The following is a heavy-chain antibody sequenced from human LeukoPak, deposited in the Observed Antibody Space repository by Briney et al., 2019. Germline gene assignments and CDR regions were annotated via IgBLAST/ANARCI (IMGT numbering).Heavy chain of an antibody. CDR1: GFTFSSYS. CDR2: ISSSSYI. D-gene: IGHD3-22*01. Sequence: PGGSLRLSCAASGFTFSSYSMNWVRQAPGKGLEWVSSISSSSYIYYADSVKGRFTISRDNAKNSPYLQMNSLRAEDTAVYYCARDRPIRTVFYYDSSGYLDYWGQGTLVTVSS. V-gene: IGHV3-21*01. CDR3: ARDRPIRTVFYYDSSGYLDY. J-gene: IGHJ4*02.